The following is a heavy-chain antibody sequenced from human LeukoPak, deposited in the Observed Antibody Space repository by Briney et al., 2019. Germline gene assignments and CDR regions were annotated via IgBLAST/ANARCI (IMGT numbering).Heavy chain of an antibody. CDR3: AREGIAAPHLDY. J-gene: IGHJ4*02. CDR1: GGSITSHY. V-gene: IGHV4-59*11. CDR2: IYYSGNT. Sequence: SETLSLTCTVSGGSITSHYWSWIRQPPGKGLEWIGYIYYSGNTNSNPSLKSRVTMSVDTSKNQFSLKLSSVTAADTAVYYCAREGIAAPHLDYWGQGTLVTVSS. D-gene: IGHD6-13*01.